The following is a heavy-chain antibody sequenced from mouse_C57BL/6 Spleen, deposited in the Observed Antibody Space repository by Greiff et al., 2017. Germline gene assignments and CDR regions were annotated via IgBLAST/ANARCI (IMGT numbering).Heavy chain of an antibody. D-gene: IGHD3-2*02. CDR3: ARQLRLRYYFDY. Sequence: QVQLQQPGAELVMPGASVKLSCKASGYTFTSYWMHWVKQRPGQGLEWIGEIEPSDSYTNYNQKFKGKSTLTVDKSSSTAYMQLSSLTSEDSAVYYCARQLRLRYYFDYWGQGTTLTVSS. CDR1: GYTFTSYW. V-gene: IGHV1-69*01. J-gene: IGHJ2*01. CDR2: IEPSDSYT.